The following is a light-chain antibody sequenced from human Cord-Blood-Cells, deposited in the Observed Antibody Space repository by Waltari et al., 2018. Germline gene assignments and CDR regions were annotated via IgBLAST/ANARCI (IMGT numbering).Light chain of an antibody. V-gene: IGKV4-1*01. J-gene: IGKJ1*01. Sequence: DIVMTQSPDSLPVSLGGRATITCKSSQSVLYSSNNKNYLAWYQQKPGQPPKLLIYWASTRESGVPDRFSGSGSGTDFTLTISSLQAEDVAVYYCQQYYSTRTFGQGTKVEIK. CDR2: WAS. CDR1: QSVLYSSNNKNY. CDR3: QQYYSTRT.